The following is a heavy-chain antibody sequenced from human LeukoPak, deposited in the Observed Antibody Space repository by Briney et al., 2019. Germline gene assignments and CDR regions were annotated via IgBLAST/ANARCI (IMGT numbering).Heavy chain of an antibody. D-gene: IGHD3-22*01. CDR3: ARGFYYDSSGYYNYYYYYYGMDV. Sequence: SETLSLTCAVYGGSFSGYYWSWIRQPPGKGLEWIGEINHSGSTNYNPSLKSRVTISVDTSKNQFSLKRSSVTAADTAVYYCARGFYYDSSGYYNYYYYYYGMDVWGQGTTVTVSS. CDR2: INHSGST. V-gene: IGHV4-34*01. J-gene: IGHJ6*02. CDR1: GGSFSGYY.